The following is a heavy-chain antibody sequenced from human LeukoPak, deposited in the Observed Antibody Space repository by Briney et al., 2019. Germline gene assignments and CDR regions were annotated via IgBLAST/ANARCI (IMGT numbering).Heavy chain of an antibody. D-gene: IGHD5-12*01. J-gene: IGHJ3*02. CDR1: GYSFTSYW. V-gene: IGHV5-10-1*01. CDR3: ARHSSRYSGYDLNDAFDI. Sequence: KDGESLKISCQGSGYSFTSYWISWVRQLPGKGLEWMGRIDPSDSYTNYSPSFQGHVTISADKSISTAYLQWSSLKASDTAMYYCARHSSRYSGYDLNDAFDIWGQGTMVTVSS. CDR2: IDPSDSYT.